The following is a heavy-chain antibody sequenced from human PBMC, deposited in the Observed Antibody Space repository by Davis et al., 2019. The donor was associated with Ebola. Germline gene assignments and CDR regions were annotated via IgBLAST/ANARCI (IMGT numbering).Heavy chain of an antibody. V-gene: IGHV1-69*04. CDR3: ARDRGSSGGSRRYYYYGMDV. CDR1: GGTFSSYA. J-gene: IGHJ6*02. D-gene: IGHD6-19*01. Sequence: SVKVSCKASGGTFSSYAISWVRQAPGQRLEWMGRIIPILGIANYAQKFQGRVTITADKSTSTAYMELSSLRSEDTAVYYCARDRGSSGGSRRYYYYGMDVWGQGTTVTVSS. CDR2: IIPILGIA.